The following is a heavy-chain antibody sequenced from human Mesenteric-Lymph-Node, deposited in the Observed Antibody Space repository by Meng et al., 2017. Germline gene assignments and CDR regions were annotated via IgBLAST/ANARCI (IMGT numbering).Heavy chain of an antibody. J-gene: IGHJ4*02. V-gene: IGHV4-39*01. D-gene: IGHD2-2*01. CDR3: ARLGDCRSTNCLDY. CDR1: GGSISSSSFY. Sequence: QLQAQESGPGPVKASETLSLTCTVSGGSISSSSFYWGWIRQPPGRGLEWIGNIYYSGTTYYNPSLKSRVTISVDTSKNQFSLKLSSVSAADTAVYYCARLGDCRSTNCLDYWGQGTLVTVSS. CDR2: IYYSGTT.